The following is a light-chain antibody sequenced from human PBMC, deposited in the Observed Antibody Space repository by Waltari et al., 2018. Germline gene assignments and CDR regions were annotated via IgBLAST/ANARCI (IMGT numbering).Light chain of an antibody. Sequence: QSVLTQPPSVSGAPGQRVTISCTGSSPNIGAGYDVPWYQQLPGTAPKLLIYGNSNRPSGVPDRFSGSKSGTSASLAITGLQAEDEADYYCQSYDSSLSGVFGTGTKVTVL. CDR2: GNS. V-gene: IGLV1-40*01. CDR1: SPNIGAGYD. J-gene: IGLJ1*01. CDR3: QSYDSSLSGV.